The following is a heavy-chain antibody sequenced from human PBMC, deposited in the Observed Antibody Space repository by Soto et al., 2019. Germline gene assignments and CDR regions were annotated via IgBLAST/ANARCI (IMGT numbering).Heavy chain of an antibody. CDR2: IYHSGST. CDR1: GYSISSGYY. J-gene: IGHJ3*02. V-gene: IGHV4-38-2*01. D-gene: IGHD3-22*01. CDR3: ARSDSSGYDAFDI. Sequence: PSETLSLTCAVSGYSISSGYYWGWIRQPPGKGLEWIGSIYHSGSTYYNPSLKSRATISVDTSKNQFSLKLSSVTAADTAVYYCARSDSSGYDAFDIWGQGTMVTVSS.